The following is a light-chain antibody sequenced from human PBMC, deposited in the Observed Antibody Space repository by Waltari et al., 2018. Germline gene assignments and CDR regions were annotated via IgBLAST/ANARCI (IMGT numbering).Light chain of an antibody. J-gene: IGKJ1*01. CDR1: QSVSGK. V-gene: IGKV3-15*01. CDR2: DTS. Sequence: EIVMTQSPAVLSVSPGDRVTLSCRASQSVSGKGGWYQQRPGQVPRLVIYDTSTRATGIPDRFTGSGSGTVFTLTINSVQSDDFAIYYCLQCDNKWTFGQGTKVEFK. CDR3: LQCDNKWT.